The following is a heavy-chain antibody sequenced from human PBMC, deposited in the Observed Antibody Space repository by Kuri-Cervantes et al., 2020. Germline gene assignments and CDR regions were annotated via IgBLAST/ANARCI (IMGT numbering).Heavy chain of an antibody. CDR2: ISWNSGSI. V-gene: IGHV3-9*01. J-gene: IGHJ4*02. D-gene: IGHD6-19*01. CDR1: GFTFDDYA. CDR3: ARDWDSSADY. Sequence: GGSLRLSCAASGFTFDDYAMHWVRQAPGKGLEWVSGISWNSGSIGYADSMKGRFTISRDNAKNSLYLQMNSLRAEDTAVYYCARDWDSSADYWGQGTLVTVSS.